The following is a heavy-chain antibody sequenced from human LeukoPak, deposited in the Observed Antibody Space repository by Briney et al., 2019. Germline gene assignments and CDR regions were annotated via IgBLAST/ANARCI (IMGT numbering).Heavy chain of an antibody. Sequence: GRSLRLSCAASGFTFDDYAMHWVRQAPGKGLEWVSGISWNSGSIGYADSVKGRFTISRDNAKNSLYLQMNSLRAEDTALYYCAKDKSLGTAFDYWGQGTLVTVSS. D-gene: IGHD5-18*01. J-gene: IGHJ4*02. V-gene: IGHV3-9*01. CDR1: GFTFDDYA. CDR2: ISWNSGSI. CDR3: AKDKSLGTAFDY.